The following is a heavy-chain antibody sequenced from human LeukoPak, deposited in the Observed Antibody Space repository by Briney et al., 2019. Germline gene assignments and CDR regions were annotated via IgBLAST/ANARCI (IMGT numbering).Heavy chain of an antibody. CDR1: GDSISSYY. Sequence: SEILSLTCTVSGDSISSYYWSWIRQPPGKGLEWIGYIYDSGSTNYNPSLKSRVTILLDTSKNQFSLKLRSVTAADTALYYCARGNPVATTGTKGGWFDPWGQGTLVTVSS. CDR3: ARGNPVATTGTKGGWFDP. J-gene: IGHJ5*02. D-gene: IGHD1-1*01. CDR2: IYDSGST. V-gene: IGHV4-59*01.